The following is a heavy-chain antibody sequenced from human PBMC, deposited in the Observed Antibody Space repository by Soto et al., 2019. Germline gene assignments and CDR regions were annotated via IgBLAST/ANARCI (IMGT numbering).Heavy chain of an antibody. Sequence: GGSLRLSCAASGFTFSGSAMHWVRQASGKGLEWVGRIRSKANSYATAYAASVKGRFTISRDDSKDRLFLQMNSLRADDTALYYCALGGLFYSGTSGHPLGFWGQGAVVTVSS. J-gene: IGHJ4*02. V-gene: IGHV3-73*01. D-gene: IGHD2-15*01. CDR3: ALGGLFYSGTSGHPLGF. CDR2: IRSKANSYAT. CDR1: GFTFSGSA.